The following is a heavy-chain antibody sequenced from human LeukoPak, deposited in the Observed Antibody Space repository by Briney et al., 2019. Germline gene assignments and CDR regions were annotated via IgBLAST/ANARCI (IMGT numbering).Heavy chain of an antibody. Sequence: SETLSLTCAVSGYSISSGYYWGWIRQPPGKGLEWIGSIYHSGSTYYNPCVNSRATISVDTTKNQFALKLSSVTAADTAVYYCARDGDATRELGYWGQGTLVTVSS. J-gene: IGHJ4*02. V-gene: IGHV4-38-2*02. CDR2: IYHSGST. D-gene: IGHD1-26*01. CDR3: ARDGDATRELGY. CDR1: GYSISSGYY.